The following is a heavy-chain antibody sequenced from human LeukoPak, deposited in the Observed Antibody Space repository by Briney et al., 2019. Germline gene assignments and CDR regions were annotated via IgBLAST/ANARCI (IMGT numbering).Heavy chain of an antibody. CDR3: VRLRRNSDRSGYDYFYNY. CDR1: GFTFGDYS. V-gene: IGHV3-21*04. Sequence: GGSLRLSCAASGFTFGDYSINWVRQAPGKGLEWVSSINPTSAYIYYADAVKGRFTISRDNAKSSLYLQMNSLRAEDTAPAYFVRLRRNSDRSGYDYFYNYWGQGIQVTVSS. J-gene: IGHJ4*02. CDR2: INPTSAYI. D-gene: IGHD3-22*01.